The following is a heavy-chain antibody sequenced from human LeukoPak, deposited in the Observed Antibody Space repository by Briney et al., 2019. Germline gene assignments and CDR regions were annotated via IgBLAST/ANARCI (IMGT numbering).Heavy chain of an antibody. Sequence: SETLSLTCAVSGYSISSGYYWGWIRQPPGKGLEWIGSIYHSGSTYYNPSLKSRVTISVDTSKNQFSLKLSSVTAADTAVYYCARVGYSYGWDWFDPWGQGTLVTVSS. CDR2: IYHSGST. J-gene: IGHJ5*02. V-gene: IGHV4-38-2*01. CDR3: ARVGYSYGWDWFDP. D-gene: IGHD5-18*01. CDR1: GYSISSGYY.